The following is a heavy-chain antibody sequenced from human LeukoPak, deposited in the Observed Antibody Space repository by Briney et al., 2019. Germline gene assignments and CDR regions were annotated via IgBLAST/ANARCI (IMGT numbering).Heavy chain of an antibody. V-gene: IGHV3-23*01. CDR3: SKRMLSGADSPFDY. CDR1: GFTFSNFA. CDR2: ISSSGDRS. D-gene: IGHD5-12*01. Sequence: GPSHTLSCAPSGFTFSNFAMSWVRHAPGGGLECVSCISSSGDRSFYVDSVVGRFTTARDKSKRTLFLQMISLMAEETAVYYCSKRMLSGADSPFDYWGQGTLVTVSS. J-gene: IGHJ4*02.